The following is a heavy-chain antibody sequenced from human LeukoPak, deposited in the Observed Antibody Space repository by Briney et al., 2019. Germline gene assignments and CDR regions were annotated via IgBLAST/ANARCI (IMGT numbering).Heavy chain of an antibody. CDR2: ISGDGGST. J-gene: IGHJ6*02. CDR3: AKDKFDGSRYYGMDV. Sequence: GGSLRLSCAASGFTFDDYAMHWVRQAAGKSLEWVSLISGDGGSTYYADSVKGRFTISRDNSKNSLYLQMNSLRTEDTALYYCAKDKFDGSRYYGMDVWGQGTTVTVSS. CDR1: GFTFDDYA. V-gene: IGHV3-43*02. D-gene: IGHD3-10*01.